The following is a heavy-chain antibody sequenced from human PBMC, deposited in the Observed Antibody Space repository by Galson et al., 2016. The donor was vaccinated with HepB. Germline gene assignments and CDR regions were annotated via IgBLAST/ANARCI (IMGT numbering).Heavy chain of an antibody. CDR1: GFTFSSYD. CDR3: ARGAARPGDWYFDL. D-gene: IGHD6-6*01. Sequence: SLRLSCAASGFTFSSYDMHWVRQATGKGLEWVSTIGTAGDTYYPGSVKGRFNLSTENAKNSLYLQMNSLRTGDTSEYYCARGAARPGDWYFDLWGRGTLVTVSS. V-gene: IGHV3-13*04. J-gene: IGHJ2*01. CDR2: IGTAGDT.